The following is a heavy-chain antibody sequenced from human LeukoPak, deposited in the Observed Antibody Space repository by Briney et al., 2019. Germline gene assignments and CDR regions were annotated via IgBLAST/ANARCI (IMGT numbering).Heavy chain of an antibody. CDR1: GFTFSSYS. CDR3: ARGDCSSTSCYTLAAFDI. Sequence: GGSLRLSCVASGFTFSSYSMNWVRQAPGKGLEWVPSISSSSYIYYADSVKGRFTISRDNAKNSLYLQMNSLRAEDTAVYYCARGDCSSTSCYTLAAFDIWGQGTMVTVSS. V-gene: IGHV3-21*01. J-gene: IGHJ3*02. CDR2: ISSSSYI. D-gene: IGHD2-2*02.